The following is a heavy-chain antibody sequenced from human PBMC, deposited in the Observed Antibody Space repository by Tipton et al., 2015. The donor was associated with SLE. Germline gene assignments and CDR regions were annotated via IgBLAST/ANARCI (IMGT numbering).Heavy chain of an antibody. D-gene: IGHD5-12*01. CDR1: GGSVSSGRYY. V-gene: IGHV4-31*01. CDR3: ARDGARWLPYYYYYMDV. Sequence: TLSLTCTVSGGSVSSGRYYWSWIRQHPGKGLEWIGYIYYSGSTYYNPSLKSQVTISVDTSKNQFSLKLSSVTAADTAVYYCARDGARWLPYYYYYMDVWGKGTTVTVSS. J-gene: IGHJ6*03. CDR2: IYYSGST.